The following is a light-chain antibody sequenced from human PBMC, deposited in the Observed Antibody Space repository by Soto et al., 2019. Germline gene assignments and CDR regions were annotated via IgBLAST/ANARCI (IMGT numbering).Light chain of an antibody. CDR2: AVS. CDR1: QIIGTY. V-gene: IGKV1-39*01. J-gene: IGKJ1*01. CDR3: QESYSTPSWT. Sequence: DILLTQSPSSLSASVGDRVTITCRASQIIGTYLNWYQQKPGKAPKLLFHAVSSLHSGVPSRFSGSGSGTDFTLTISSLEPEDCATYYCQESYSTPSWTFGQGTKV.